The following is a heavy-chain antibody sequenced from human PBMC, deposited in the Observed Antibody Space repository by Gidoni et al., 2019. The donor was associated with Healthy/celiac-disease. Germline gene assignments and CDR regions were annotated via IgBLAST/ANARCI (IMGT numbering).Heavy chain of an antibody. D-gene: IGHD3-22*01. V-gene: IGHV4-59*08. J-gene: IGHJ5*02. CDR3: ARRTGVGYYYDSSGYSSWFDP. Sequence: QVHLQDSGPGLVKPSETLSLTCTVSGGSISSYYWSCIRQPPGKGLEWIGYIYYSGSTNYNPSLKSRVTISVDTSKNQFSLKLSSVTAADTAVYYCARRTGVGYYYDSSGYSSWFDPWGQGTLVTVSS. CDR1: GGSISSYY. CDR2: IYYSGST.